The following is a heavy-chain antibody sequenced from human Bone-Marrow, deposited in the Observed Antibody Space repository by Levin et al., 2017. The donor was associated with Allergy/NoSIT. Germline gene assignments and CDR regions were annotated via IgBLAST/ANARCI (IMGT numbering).Heavy chain of an antibody. Sequence: GESLKISCAASGFTFSSYAMHWVRQAPGKGLEWVAVISYDGSNKYYADSVKGRFTISRDNSKNTLYLQMNSLRAEDTAVYYCARGERSGPYYFDYWGQGTLVTVSS. D-gene: IGHD3-3*01. CDR2: ISYDGSNK. CDR1: GFTFSSYA. V-gene: IGHV3-30-3*01. CDR3: ARGERSGPYYFDY. J-gene: IGHJ4*02.